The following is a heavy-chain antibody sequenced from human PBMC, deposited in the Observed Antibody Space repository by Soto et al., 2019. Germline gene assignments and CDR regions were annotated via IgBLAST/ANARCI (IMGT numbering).Heavy chain of an antibody. CDR2: ISSSSSYI. J-gene: IGHJ4*02. D-gene: IGHD6-19*01. V-gene: IGHV3-21*01. Sequence: LRLSCAASGFTFSSYSMNWVRQAPLKGLEWVSSISSSSSYIYYADSVKGRFTISRDNAKNSLYLQMNSLRAEDTAVYYCARDHGVAGSIPIPCYFDYWGQGTLVTVS. CDR1: GFTFSSYS. CDR3: ARDHGVAGSIPIPCYFDY.